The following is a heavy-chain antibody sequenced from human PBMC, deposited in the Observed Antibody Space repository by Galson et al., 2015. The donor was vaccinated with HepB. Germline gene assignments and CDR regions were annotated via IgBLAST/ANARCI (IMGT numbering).Heavy chain of an antibody. J-gene: IGHJ4*02. CDR2: ISSSSSYT. Sequence: SLRLSCAASGFTFSDYYMSWIRQAPGKGLEWVSYISSSSSYTNYADSVKGRFTISRDNAKNSLYLQMNSLRAEDTAVYYCAREKDGYNYFDYWGQGTLVTVSS. D-gene: IGHD5-24*01. CDR1: GFTFSDYY. V-gene: IGHV3-11*05. CDR3: AREKDGYNYFDY.